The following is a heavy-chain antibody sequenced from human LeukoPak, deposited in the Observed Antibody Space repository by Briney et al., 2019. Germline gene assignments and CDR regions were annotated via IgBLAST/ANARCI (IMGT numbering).Heavy chain of an antibody. CDR1: GYTFTCYY. CDR3: ARGVALYFDP. CDR2: INPNSGGT. Sequence: GASXXVSCKASGYTFTCYYMHWVRQAPGQGLEWMGWINPNSGGTNYEQKFQGRVTMTRDTSISTAYMELSRLRSDDTAVYYCARGVALYFDPWGQGTLVTVSS. J-gene: IGHJ5*02. V-gene: IGHV1-2*02. D-gene: IGHD2-2*02.